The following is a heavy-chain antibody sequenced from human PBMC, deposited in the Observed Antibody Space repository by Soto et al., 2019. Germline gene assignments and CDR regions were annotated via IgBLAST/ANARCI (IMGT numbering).Heavy chain of an antibody. CDR3: AKDLNERTGAGDDAFDI. V-gene: IGHV3-23*01. D-gene: IGHD7-27*01. CDR2: ISGSGGST. J-gene: IGHJ3*02. Sequence: EVQLLESGGGLVQPGGSLRLSCAASGFTFSSYAMSWVRQAPGKGLEWVSAISGSGGSTYYADSVKGRFTISRDNSKNTLYLQMNSLRAEDTAVYYCAKDLNERTGAGDDAFDIWGQGTMVTVSS. CDR1: GFTFSSYA.